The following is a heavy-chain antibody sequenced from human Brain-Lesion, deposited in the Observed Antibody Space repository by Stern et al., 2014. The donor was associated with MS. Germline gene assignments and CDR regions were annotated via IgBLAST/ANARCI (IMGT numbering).Heavy chain of an antibody. CDR1: GGSVSSTSYA. CDR3: AGEEDIRYCSGGSCTGNWFDP. V-gene: IGHV4-39*01. CDR2: LFYSGNP. D-gene: IGHD2-15*01. Sequence: MQLVESGPGLVKPSETLSLTCTVAGGSVSSTSYAWAWFRQPTGKGLEWIGTLFYSGNPVYVPPVKSRLTISLDTSKNLSPLQRRLVTAADTAVYYCAGEEDIRYCSGGSCTGNWFDPWGQGTLVTVSS. J-gene: IGHJ5*02.